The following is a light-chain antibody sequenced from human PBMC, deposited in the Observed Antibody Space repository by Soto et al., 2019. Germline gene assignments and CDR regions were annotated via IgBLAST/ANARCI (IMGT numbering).Light chain of an antibody. J-gene: IGKJ1*01. CDR1: QDIRSW. CDR3: QQDYNYTRT. CDR2: AAS. Sequence: AIRMTQSPSSFSASTAARANITLRASQDIRSWLAWYQQKPGKAPKFVIYAASSLQSGVPSRFSGSGSGTDFTLTISSLQPEDFATYYCQQDYNYTRTFGQGTKVDIK. V-gene: IGKV1-8*01.